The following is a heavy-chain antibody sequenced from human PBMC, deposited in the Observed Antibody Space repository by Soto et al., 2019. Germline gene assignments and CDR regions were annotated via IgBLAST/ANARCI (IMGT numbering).Heavy chain of an antibody. V-gene: IGHV3-33*01. CDR3: ARDGSVGDLGY. CDR2: IWYDGSNK. Sequence: QVQLVESGGGVVQPGRSLRLSCAASGFTFSSYGMHWVRQAPGKGLEWVAVIWYDGSNKYYADSVKGRFTISRDNSKNTLYLQMNSLRAEDTAVYYCARDGSVGDLGYWGQGTLVTVSS. D-gene: IGHD3-16*01. CDR1: GFTFSSYG. J-gene: IGHJ4*02.